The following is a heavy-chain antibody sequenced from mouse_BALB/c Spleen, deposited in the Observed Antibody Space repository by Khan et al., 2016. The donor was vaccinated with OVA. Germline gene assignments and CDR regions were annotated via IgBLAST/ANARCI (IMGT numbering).Heavy chain of an antibody. CDR2: ISYSGNT. J-gene: IGHJ2*02. D-gene: IGHD1-1*01. CDR3: ARVYGGDFDY. Sequence: QLEESGPGLVKPSQSLSLTCTVTGYSITSDYAWNWIRQFPGNKLEWMGFISYSGNTKYNPSLKSRFSITRDTSKNQFFLQLNSVTTEDTATYDCARVYGGDFDYWGQGTSLTVAS. CDR1: GYSITSDYA. V-gene: IGHV3-2*02.